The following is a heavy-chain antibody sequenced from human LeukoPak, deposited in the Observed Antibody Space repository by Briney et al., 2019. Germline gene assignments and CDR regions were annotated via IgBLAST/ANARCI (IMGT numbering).Heavy chain of an antibody. CDR3: AREYRSYGSI. V-gene: IGHV3-7*03. J-gene: IGHJ3*02. Sequence: GGSLRLSCEASGFNLASSWMAWVRQAPGKGLEWVANIKPDGSETHYVDSVKGRFTISRESAKNSLYLQMNSLRAADTAVYYCAREYRSYGSIWGQGTMVTVSS. CDR2: IKPDGSET. D-gene: IGHD5-18*01. CDR1: GFNLASSW.